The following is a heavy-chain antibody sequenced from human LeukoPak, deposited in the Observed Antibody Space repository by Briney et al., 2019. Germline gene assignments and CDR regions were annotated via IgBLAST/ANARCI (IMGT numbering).Heavy chain of an antibody. J-gene: IGHJ4*02. Sequence: SETLSLTCAVYGGSFSGYYWSWIRQPPGKGLEWIGEINHSGSTNYNPSLKSRVTISVDTSKNQFSLKLSSVTAADTAVYYCARGRWIQLWFRSYYFDYWGQGTLVTVSS. CDR3: ARGRWIQLWFRSYYFDY. CDR1: GGSFSGYY. D-gene: IGHD5-18*01. V-gene: IGHV4-34*01. CDR2: INHSGST.